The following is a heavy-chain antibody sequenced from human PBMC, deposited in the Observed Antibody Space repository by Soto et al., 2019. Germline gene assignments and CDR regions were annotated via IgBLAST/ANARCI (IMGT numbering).Heavy chain of an antibody. CDR2: TYYRSKWYN. CDR1: GDSVSSNIAA. D-gene: IGHD6-19*01. V-gene: IGHV6-1*01. Sequence: SQTLSLTCAISGDSVSSNIAAWNWIRQSPSRGLEWLGRTYYRSKWYNDYAVSVKSRITINPDTSKNQFSLQLNSVTPEDTAVYYCARDRLRSSGWYYGMDVWGQGTTVTVSS. CDR3: ARDRLRSSGWYYGMDV. J-gene: IGHJ6*02.